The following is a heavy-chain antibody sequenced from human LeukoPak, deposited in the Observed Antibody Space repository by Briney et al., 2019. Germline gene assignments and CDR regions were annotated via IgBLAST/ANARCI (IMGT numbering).Heavy chain of an antibody. CDR1: GGSISSYY. D-gene: IGHD2-21*01. J-gene: IGHJ3*02. Sequence: SETLSLTCTDSGGSISSYYWSWIRQPPGKGLEWIGYIYYSGSTNYNPSLKSRVTISVDTSKNQFSLKLSSVTAADTAVYYCARDLPYCGGDCYSGYDAFDIWGQGTMATVSS. V-gene: IGHV4-59*01. CDR3: ARDLPYCGGDCYSGYDAFDI. CDR2: IYYSGST.